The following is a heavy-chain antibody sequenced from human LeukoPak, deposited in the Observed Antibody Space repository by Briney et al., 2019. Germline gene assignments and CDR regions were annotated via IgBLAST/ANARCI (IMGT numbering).Heavy chain of an antibody. CDR2: IYSSGGT. CDR3: ARPYSSGLGYYFDY. V-gene: IGHV4-39*01. Sequence: PSETLSLTCTVSGGSISSSSYYWGWIRQPPGEGLEWIGSIYSSGGTYYNPSLKSRVTISVDTSKNQFSVNLNSVTAADTAVYYCARPYSSGLGYYFDYWGQGTLVTVSS. D-gene: IGHD6-19*01. CDR1: GGSISSSSYY. J-gene: IGHJ4*02.